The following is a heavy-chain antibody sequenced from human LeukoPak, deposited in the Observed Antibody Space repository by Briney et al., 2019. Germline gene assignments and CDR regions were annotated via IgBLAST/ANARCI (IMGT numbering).Heavy chain of an antibody. CDR3: ARDSNYYDSSGAFDY. Sequence: GGSLRLSCVASGFTFSDYSMDWVRQSPGKGLEWVASISSSTTYIFYADSVKGRFTISRDNAKNSLYLQMNSLRAEDTAVYYCARDSNYYDSSGAFDYWGQGTLVTVSS. V-gene: IGHV3-21*01. CDR2: ISSSTTYI. J-gene: IGHJ4*02. CDR1: GFTFSDYS. D-gene: IGHD3-22*01.